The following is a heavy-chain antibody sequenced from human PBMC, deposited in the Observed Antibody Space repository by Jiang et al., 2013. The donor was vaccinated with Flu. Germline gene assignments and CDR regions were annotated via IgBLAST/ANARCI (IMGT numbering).Heavy chain of an antibody. J-gene: IGHJ6*02. CDR1: GGSISSYY. CDR2: IYYSGST. Sequence: SLTCTVSGGSISSYYWSWIRQPPGKGLEWIGYIYYSGSTNYNPSLKSRVTISVDTSKNQFSLKLSSVTAANTAVYYCARDPLLRDYGMDVWGQGTTVTVSS. D-gene: IGHD2-15*01. V-gene: IGHV4-59*01. CDR3: ARDPLLRDYGMDV.